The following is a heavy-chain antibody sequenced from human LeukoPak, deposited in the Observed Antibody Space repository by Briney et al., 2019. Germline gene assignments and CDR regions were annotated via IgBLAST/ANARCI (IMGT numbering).Heavy chain of an antibody. Sequence: PGGSLRLSCAASGFTFSGHWMSWVRQAPGKGLEWVANINQGGSDKYYVDSVKGRFTISRDNAKNSLYLQMNSLRAEDTAVYYCARDLQNTIFGVVIRYYMDVWGKGTTVTVSS. V-gene: IGHV3-7*01. CDR1: GFTFSGHW. CDR2: INQGGSDK. CDR3: ARDLQNTIFGVVIRYYMDV. J-gene: IGHJ6*03. D-gene: IGHD3-3*01.